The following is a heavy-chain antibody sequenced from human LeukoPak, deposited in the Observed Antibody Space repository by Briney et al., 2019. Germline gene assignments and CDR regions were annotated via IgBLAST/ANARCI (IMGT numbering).Heavy chain of an antibody. CDR2: IRYDGSNK. CDR3: ARGPSGYHNT. J-gene: IGHJ4*02. V-gene: IGHV3-30*02. Sequence: PGGSLRLSCAASGFSFSSYGMHWVRQAPGKGLEWVAFIRYDGSNKYYADSVKGRFTISRDNSKNTLYLQMNSLRAEDTAVYYCARGPSGYHNTGGQGTLVTVSS. CDR1: GFSFSSYG. D-gene: IGHD5-12*01.